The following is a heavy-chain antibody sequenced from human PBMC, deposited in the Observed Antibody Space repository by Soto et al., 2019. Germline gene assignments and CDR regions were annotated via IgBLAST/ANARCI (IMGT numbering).Heavy chain of an antibody. J-gene: IGHJ6*02. D-gene: IGHD6-13*01. CDR1: GFTFSSYS. V-gene: IGHV3-21*01. Sequence: GGSLRLSCAASGFTFSSYSMNWVRQAPGKGLEWVSSISSSRSYIYYADSVKGRFTISRDNAKNSLYLQMNSLRAEDTAVYYCAREVKEQQLAYYYYGMDVWGQGTTVTVSS. CDR2: ISSSRSYI. CDR3: AREVKEQQLAYYYYGMDV.